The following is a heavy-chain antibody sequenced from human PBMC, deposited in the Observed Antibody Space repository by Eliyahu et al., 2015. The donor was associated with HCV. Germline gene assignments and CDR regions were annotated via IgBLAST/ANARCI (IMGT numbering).Heavy chain of an antibody. J-gene: IGHJ5*02. CDR1: GYSFTEYV. Sequence: QVQLVQSGAEVKKPGASVKLSCTTSGYSFTEYVLHWVRQAPGQSLEFMGWINPGNGDTKLAQKXQGRISITKDTSATTVXMELSSLRSGDTAIYYCVRGEYCLRTHCLTGNNWFDPWGQGTLVTVSS. V-gene: IGHV1-3*01. D-gene: IGHD2/OR15-2a*01. CDR3: VRGEYCLRTHCLTGNNWFDP. CDR2: INPGNGDT.